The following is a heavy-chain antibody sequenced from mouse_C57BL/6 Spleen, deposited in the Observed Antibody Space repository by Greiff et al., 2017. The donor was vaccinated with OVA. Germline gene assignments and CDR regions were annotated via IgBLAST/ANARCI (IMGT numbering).Heavy chain of an antibody. CDR3: ARMDYGNFVFDY. V-gene: IGHV1-69*01. CDR1: GYTFTSYW. J-gene: IGHJ2*01. Sequence: QVQLQQSGAELVMPGASVKLSCKASGYTFTSYWMHWVKQRPGQGLEWIGEIDPSDSYTNYNQKFKGKSTLTVDKSSSTAYMQLSSLTSEDSAVYYCARMDYGNFVFDYWGQGTTLTVSS. D-gene: IGHD2-1*01. CDR2: IDPSDSYT.